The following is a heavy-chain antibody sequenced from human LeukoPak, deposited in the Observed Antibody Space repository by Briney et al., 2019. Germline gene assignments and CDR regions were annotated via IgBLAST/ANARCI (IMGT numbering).Heavy chain of an antibody. CDR3: ARSTAGFDH. D-gene: IGHD1-1*01. CDR1: GFIFSNYW. CDR2: INSDGSEK. Sequence: GGSLRLSCAASGFIFSNYWMSWVRQAPGKGLEWVTNINSDGSEKYYVDSVKGRFTISRDNAKNSLYLQMNSLRAEDTAVYYCARSTAGFDHWGQGILVTVSS. V-gene: IGHV3-7*01. J-gene: IGHJ4*02.